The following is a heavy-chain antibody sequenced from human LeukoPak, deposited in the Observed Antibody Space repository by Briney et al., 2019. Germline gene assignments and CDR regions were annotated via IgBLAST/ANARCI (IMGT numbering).Heavy chain of an antibody. D-gene: IGHD5-18*01. Sequence: SVKVSCKASGGTFSSYAISWVRQAPGQGLEWMGGIIPIFGTANYAQKFQGRVTITTDESTSTAYMELSSLRSEDTAVYYCARGPRGYSYGVDYWGQGTLVTVSS. J-gene: IGHJ4*02. V-gene: IGHV1-69*05. CDR3: ARGPRGYSYGVDY. CDR1: GGTFSSYA. CDR2: IIPIFGTA.